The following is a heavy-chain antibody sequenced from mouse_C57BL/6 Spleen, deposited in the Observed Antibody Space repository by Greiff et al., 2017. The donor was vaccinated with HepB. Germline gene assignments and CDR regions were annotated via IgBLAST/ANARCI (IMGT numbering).Heavy chain of an antibody. CDR1: GYAFSSSW. D-gene: IGHD1-1*01. Sequence: VQLQESGPELVKPGASVKISCKASGYAFSSSWMNWVKQRPGKGLEWIGRIYPGDGDTNYNGKFKGKATLTADKSSSTAYMQLSSLTSEDSAVYFCAGAVVVNFDYWGQGTTLTVSS. J-gene: IGHJ2*01. CDR2: IYPGDGDT. V-gene: IGHV1-82*01. CDR3: AGAVVVNFDY.